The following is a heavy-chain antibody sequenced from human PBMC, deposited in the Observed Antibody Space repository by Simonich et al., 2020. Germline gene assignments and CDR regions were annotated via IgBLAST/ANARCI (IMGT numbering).Heavy chain of an antibody. Sequence: EVQLVESGGGLVKPGGSLRLSCAASGFTFSSYSMNWVRRAPGKGLEWVSSISRSSSYIYYADSVKGRFTISRDNAKNSLYLQMNSLRAEDTAVYYCARWIAVAGTGAYGMDVWGQGTTVTVSS. CDR1: GFTFSSYS. CDR2: ISRSSSYI. J-gene: IGHJ6*02. CDR3: ARWIAVAGTGAYGMDV. D-gene: IGHD6-19*01. V-gene: IGHV3-21*01.